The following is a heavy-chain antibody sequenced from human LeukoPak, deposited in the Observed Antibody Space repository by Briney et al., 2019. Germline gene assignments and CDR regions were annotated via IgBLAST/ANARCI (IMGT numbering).Heavy chain of an antibody. CDR1: GGTFSSYA. D-gene: IGHD3-10*01. CDR3: ARAYGSGSYSAFDY. V-gene: IGHV1-69*04. Sequence: ASVKVSCKASGGTFSSYAISWVRQAPGQGLEWMGRIIPILGIANYAQKFQGRVTITADKSTSTAYMELSSLRSEDTAVYYCARAYGSGSYSAFDYWGQGTLVTVSS. CDR2: IIPILGIA. J-gene: IGHJ4*02.